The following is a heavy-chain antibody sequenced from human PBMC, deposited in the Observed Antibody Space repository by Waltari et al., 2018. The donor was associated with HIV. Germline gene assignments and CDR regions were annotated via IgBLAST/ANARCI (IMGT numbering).Heavy chain of an antibody. D-gene: IGHD4-17*01. J-gene: IGHJ4*02. Sequence: QVQLVESGGGVVQPGKSLRLSCAASGFSLSKYGMHWVRQAPGKGLEWVALIWYDGSNKYYEDSVKGRFTISRDISKNTLYLQMNSLRAEDTAVYYCARDYALDSWGPGTLVTVSS. CDR2: IWYDGSNK. V-gene: IGHV3-33*01. CDR3: ARDYALDS. CDR1: GFSLSKYG.